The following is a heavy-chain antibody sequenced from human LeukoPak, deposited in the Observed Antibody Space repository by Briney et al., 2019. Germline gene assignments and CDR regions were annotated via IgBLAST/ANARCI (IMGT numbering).Heavy chain of an antibody. CDR1: GYTFTGYY. V-gene: IGHV1-2*02. D-gene: IGHD6-13*01. J-gene: IGHJ5*02. Sequence: GASVKVSCKASGYTFTGYYMHWVRQAPGQGLEWMGWINPNSGGTNYAQKFQGRVTMTRDTSISTAYMELSRLRSDDTAVYYCARAASSSRGRQDWFDPWGQGTLVTVSS. CDR2: INPNSGGT. CDR3: ARAASSSRGRQDWFDP.